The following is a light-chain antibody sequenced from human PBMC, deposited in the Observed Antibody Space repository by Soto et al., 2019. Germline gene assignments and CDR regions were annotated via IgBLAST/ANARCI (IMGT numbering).Light chain of an antibody. CDR1: QRISSW. V-gene: IGKV1-5*01. CDR3: QQYKSYWT. J-gene: IGKJ1*01. Sequence: DIQMTQSPSTLSASVGDGVTSTCRASQRISSWLAWYQQKPGKAPKLPISDASSLETGVPSRFSGSGSGTEFTLTINSLQPDDFATYYCQQYKSYWTFGQGTKVDIK. CDR2: DAS.